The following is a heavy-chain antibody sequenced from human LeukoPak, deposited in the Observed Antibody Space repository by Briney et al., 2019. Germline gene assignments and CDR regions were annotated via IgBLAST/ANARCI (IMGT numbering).Heavy chain of an antibody. D-gene: IGHD3-22*01. CDR1: GVSISSYY. V-gene: IGHV4-59*01. Sequence: PSETLCLTCTVSGVSISSYYWSWVRQPPGKGLEWIGDIYYSGSTNYNPSLKSRVTISVDTYKNQFSLKLRSVTAADTAVYYCASFTMRCYEYYFDYLVQGTMVSVCS. CDR2: IYYSGST. J-gene: IGHJ4*02. CDR3: ASFTMRCYEYYFDY.